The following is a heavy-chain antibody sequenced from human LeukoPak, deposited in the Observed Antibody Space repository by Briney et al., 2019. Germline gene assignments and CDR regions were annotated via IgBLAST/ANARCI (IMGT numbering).Heavy chain of an antibody. J-gene: IGHJ4*02. CDR2: ISSSSSYI. CDR1: GFTFSSYS. Sequence: PGGSLRLSCAASGFTFSSYSMNWVRQAPGKGLEWVSSISSSSSYIYYADSVKGRFTISRDNAKNSLYLQMNSLRAEDTAVYYCARDSGDSSGYPFDYWGQGTLATVSS. D-gene: IGHD3-22*01. CDR3: ARDSGDSSGYPFDY. V-gene: IGHV3-21*01.